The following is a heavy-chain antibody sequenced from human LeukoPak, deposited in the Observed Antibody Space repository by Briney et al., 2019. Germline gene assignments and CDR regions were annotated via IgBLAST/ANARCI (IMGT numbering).Heavy chain of an antibody. V-gene: IGHV3-23*01. D-gene: IGHD2-21*02. CDR1: GFTFSSYA. J-gene: IGHJ4*02. CDR2: ISGSGINT. Sequence: GGSLRLSCAASGFTFSSYAMSWVSQAPGKGLEWVSAISGSGINTYYADSVKGRFTISRDNSKNTLYLQMNSPRSEDTAVYYCAKDRPPFPYCGGDCAIWGVWDYWGQGSLVTVSS. CDR3: AKDRPPFPYCGGDCAIWGVWDY.